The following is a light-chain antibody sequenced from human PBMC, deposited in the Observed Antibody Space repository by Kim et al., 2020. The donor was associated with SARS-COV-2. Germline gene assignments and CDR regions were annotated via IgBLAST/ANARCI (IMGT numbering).Light chain of an antibody. V-gene: IGKV5-2*01. CDR3: LKDDNVPYN. J-gene: IGKJ2*01. CDR2: EGY. CDR1: QDIDEE. Sequence: ATAGEKGSISCKARQDIDEEVNRYQQKPGEAPSIISQEGYTVVPGISTRFRGSGYGTEFTLKMNNIGSEDAAYYFCLKDDNVPYNYGQGTKLEI.